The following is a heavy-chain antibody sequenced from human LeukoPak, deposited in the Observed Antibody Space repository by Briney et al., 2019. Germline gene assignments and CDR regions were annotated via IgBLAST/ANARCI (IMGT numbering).Heavy chain of an antibody. CDR3: ARSNYDCTTFYYHLDL. CDR2: VDVHGQGT. J-gene: IGHJ5*02. D-gene: IGHD2/OR15-2a*01. Sequence: GGSLRLSCAASGFTFSSYWMHWVRQAPGKGPVWVSRVDVHGQGTAYADSVKGRFTISRDNAKNTLSLQMNSLSAEDTAVYYCARSNYDCTTFYYHLDLWGQGTLVTVSS. CDR1: GFTFSSYW. V-gene: IGHV3-74*01.